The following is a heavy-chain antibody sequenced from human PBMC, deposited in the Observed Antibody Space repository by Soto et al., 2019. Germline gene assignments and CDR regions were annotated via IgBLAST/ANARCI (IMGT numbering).Heavy chain of an antibody. Sequence: QLQLQESGPGLVKPSETLSLTCTVSGGSISSSSYYWGWIRQPPGKGLEWIGSIYYSGSTYYNPSLKSRVTISVDTSKNQFSLKLSSVTAADTAVYYCARRLGARWLVNWFDPWGQGTLVTVSS. V-gene: IGHV4-39*01. J-gene: IGHJ5*02. CDR1: GGSISSSSYY. CDR2: IYYSGST. CDR3: ARRLGARWLVNWFDP. D-gene: IGHD6-19*01.